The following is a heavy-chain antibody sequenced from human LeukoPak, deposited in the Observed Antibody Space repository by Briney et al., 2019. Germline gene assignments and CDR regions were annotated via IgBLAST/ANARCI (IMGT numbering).Heavy chain of an antibody. J-gene: IGHJ4*02. D-gene: IGHD3-22*01. CDR1: GCTFTSYY. Sequence: ASVKLSCKASGCTFTSYYMHWVRQAPGQGLEWMGIINPSGGSTTYAQKFQGRITVTRDTSTSTVYMEVSSLRSEDTAIYYCARASIWLFDHWGQGTLVTVSS. V-gene: IGHV1-46*01. CDR2: INPSGGST. CDR3: ARASIWLFDH.